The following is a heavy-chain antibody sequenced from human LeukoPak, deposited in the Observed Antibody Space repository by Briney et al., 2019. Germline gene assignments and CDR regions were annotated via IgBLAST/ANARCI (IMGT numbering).Heavy chain of an antibody. Sequence: ASVKVSCKASGYTFTDNFMHWVRQAPGQGLEWMGLINPYSGLTNSAQKFQGRVTMTRDKSIHTVYLELRRLSSDDAAVYFCARALRLANDALDIWGQGTMVTVCS. CDR1: GYTFTDNF. J-gene: IGHJ3*02. CDR2: INPYSGLT. CDR3: ARALRLANDALDI. V-gene: IGHV1-2*02.